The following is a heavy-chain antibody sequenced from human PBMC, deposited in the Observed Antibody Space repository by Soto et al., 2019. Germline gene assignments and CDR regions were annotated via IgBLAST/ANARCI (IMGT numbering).Heavy chain of an antibody. CDR2: IKSDSGTT. Sequence: QVQLVQSGAEVQKPGASVKVSCKASGYTFTDYYVHWVRQAPGQGLEWMGWIKSDSGTTHYAQKFESSVTMTRDTSISTAFMGLSTLRSDDTGVYYWARESLHYDLYGMDVWGQGTTVTVS. D-gene: IGHD3-16*01. CDR3: ARESLHYDLYGMDV. J-gene: IGHJ6*02. V-gene: IGHV1-2*02. CDR1: GYTFTDYY.